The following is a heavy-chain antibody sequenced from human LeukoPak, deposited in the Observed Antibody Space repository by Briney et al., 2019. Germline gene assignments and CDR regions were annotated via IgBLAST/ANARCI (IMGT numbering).Heavy chain of an antibody. V-gene: IGHV1-8*01. D-gene: IGHD6-19*01. CDR1: GYTFTSYD. Sequence: ASVKVSCKASGYTFTSYDINWVRQATGQGLEWMRWMNPNSGNTGYAQKFQGRVTMTRNTSINTAYMELSSLISEDTAVYYCARVRHQMYSGGYYFNYWGQGTLVTVSS. J-gene: IGHJ4*02. CDR2: MNPNSGNT. CDR3: ARVRHQMYSGGYYFNY.